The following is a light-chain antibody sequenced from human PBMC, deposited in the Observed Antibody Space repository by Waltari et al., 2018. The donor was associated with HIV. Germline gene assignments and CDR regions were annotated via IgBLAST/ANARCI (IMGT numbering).Light chain of an antibody. CDR1: SSDVGSYNL. V-gene: IGLV2-23*01. J-gene: IGLJ1*01. CDR3: CSYAGSSTYV. Sequence: QSALTQPASVSGSPGQSITISCTATSSDVGSYNLVSLYQQHPGKAPQLLIYEGSKRPSGVSNRFSGSKSGNTASLTISGLQAEDEADYYCCSYAGSSTYVFGTGTKVTVL. CDR2: EGS.